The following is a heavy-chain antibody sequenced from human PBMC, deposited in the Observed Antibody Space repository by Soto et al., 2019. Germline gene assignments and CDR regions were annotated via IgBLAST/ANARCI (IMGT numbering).Heavy chain of an antibody. D-gene: IGHD2-21*02. Sequence: PSETLSLTCTVSGGSISSGGYYWSWIRQHPGKGLEWIGYIYYSGSTYYNPSLKSRVTISVNTSKNQFSLKLSSVTAADTAVYYCARVFGDHVRYFDYWGQGTLVTVSS. CDR3: ARVFGDHVRYFDY. CDR2: IYYSGST. V-gene: IGHV4-31*03. J-gene: IGHJ4*02. CDR1: GGSISSGGYY.